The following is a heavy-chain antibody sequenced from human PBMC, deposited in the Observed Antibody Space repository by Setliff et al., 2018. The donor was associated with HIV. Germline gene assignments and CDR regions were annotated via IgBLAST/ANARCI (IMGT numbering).Heavy chain of an antibody. Sequence: GASVKVSCKASGGTFSGYAINWVRQAPGQGLEWLGNIIPNVGVVYYAQRFQGRVTITTVQSTSTAYLELSSLRSDDTAVYYCARRATAAEVFDYWGQGTLVTVSS. D-gene: IGHD6-13*01. V-gene: IGHV1-69*04. CDR2: IIPNVGVV. CDR1: GGTFSGYA. J-gene: IGHJ4*02. CDR3: ARRATAAEVFDY.